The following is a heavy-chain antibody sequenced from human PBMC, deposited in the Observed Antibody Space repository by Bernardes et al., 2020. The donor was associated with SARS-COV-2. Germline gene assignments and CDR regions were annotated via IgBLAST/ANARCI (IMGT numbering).Heavy chain of an antibody. CDR1: GFTFSSYW. CDR2: IKEDGSEK. V-gene: IGHV3-7*01. D-gene: IGHD2-15*01. Sequence: GGSLRLSCAASGFTFSSYWMSWVRQAPGKGLEWVANIKEDGSEKNYVDSVKGRFSIPRDNAKNSLYLQMNSLRDEDTAVYYCACGGSCYFDYWGQGTLVTVSS. J-gene: IGHJ4*02. CDR3: ACGGSCYFDY.